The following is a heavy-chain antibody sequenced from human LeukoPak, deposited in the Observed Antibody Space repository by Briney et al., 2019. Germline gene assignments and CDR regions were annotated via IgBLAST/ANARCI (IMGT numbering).Heavy chain of an antibody. D-gene: IGHD2-2*01. CDR1: GFTFSSYS. J-gene: IGHJ5*02. CDR2: ISSSSSYI. CDR3: ARGPDIVVVPAAIDSGWFGA. V-gene: IGHV3-21*01. Sequence: GSLRLSCAASGFTFSSYSMNWVRPAPGKGLEWVSSISSSSSYIYYAASVKGRFTISRDNAKNSLYLQMNSLRAEDTAVYYWARGPDIVVVPAAIDSGWFGAWGQGTLVTVSS.